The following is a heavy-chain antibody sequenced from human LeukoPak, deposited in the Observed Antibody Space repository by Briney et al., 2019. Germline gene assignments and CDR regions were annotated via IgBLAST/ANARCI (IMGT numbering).Heavy chain of an antibody. CDR1: GGSIRSGGYY. J-gene: IGHJ5*02. V-gene: IGHV4-31*03. Sequence: PSATLSLTCTLSGGSIRSGGYYWTWIRQHPGKGLEWFGYIYYSGSTYYNPSLKSRVTISVDTSKNQFSLKLSSVTAADTAVYYCARLGHYYDSSGYSNWFDPWGQGTLVTVSS. CDR2: IYYSGST. D-gene: IGHD3-22*01. CDR3: ARLGHYYDSSGYSNWFDP.